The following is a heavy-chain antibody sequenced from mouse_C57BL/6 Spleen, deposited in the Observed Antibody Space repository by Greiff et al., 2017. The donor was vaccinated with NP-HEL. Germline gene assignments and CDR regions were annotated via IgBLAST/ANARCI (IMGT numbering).Heavy chain of an antibody. V-gene: IGHV1-52*01. J-gene: IGHJ2*01. D-gene: IGHD2-5*01. CDR1: GYTFTSYW. Sequence: VQLQQPGAELVRPGSSVKLSCKASGYTFTSYWMHWVKQRPIQGLEWIGNIDPSDSETHYNQKFKDKATLTVDKSSSTAYMQLSSLTSEDSAVYYCARQAYSKLDYWGQGTTLTVSS. CDR3: ARQAYSKLDY. CDR2: IDPSDSET.